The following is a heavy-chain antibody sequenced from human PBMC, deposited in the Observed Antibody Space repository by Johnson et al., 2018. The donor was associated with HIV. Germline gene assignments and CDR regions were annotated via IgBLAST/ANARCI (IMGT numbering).Heavy chain of an antibody. CDR2: ISYDGNSK. CDR3: SRSWELGETAFDI. J-gene: IGHJ3*02. CDR1: RFTFSSYP. V-gene: IGHV3-30*04. Sequence: QVQLVESGGGVVQPGRSLRLSCAASRFTFSSYPMHWVRQAPGKGLEWVGVISYDGNSKYYGDSVKGRFTISRDNSKNTLYLQMNSLRAGDKAVYYCSRSWELGETAFDIWGQGTMFTVSS. D-gene: IGHD1-26*01.